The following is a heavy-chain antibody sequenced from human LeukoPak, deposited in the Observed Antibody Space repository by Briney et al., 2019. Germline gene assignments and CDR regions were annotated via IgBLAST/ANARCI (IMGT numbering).Heavy chain of an antibody. CDR1: GFTFDDYA. CDR3: AKDIASTVVVPAAANWFDP. Sequence: GGSLRPSCAASGFTFDDYAMHWVRQAPGKGLEWVSGISWNSGSIGYADSVKGRFTISRDDAKNSLYLQMNSLRAEDTALYYCAKDIASTVVVPAAANWFDPWGQGTLVTVSS. CDR2: ISWNSGSI. J-gene: IGHJ5*02. D-gene: IGHD2-2*01. V-gene: IGHV3-9*01.